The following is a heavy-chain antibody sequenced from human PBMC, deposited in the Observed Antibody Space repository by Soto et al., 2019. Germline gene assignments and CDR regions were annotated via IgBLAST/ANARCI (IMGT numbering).Heavy chain of an antibody. CDR2: MYYSGTT. V-gene: IGHV4-31*03. D-gene: IGHD4-4*01. J-gene: IGHJ5*02. CDR3: ARGNDFRTGWFDP. CDR1: ADSISSGTYY. Sequence: QVQLQESGPGLVKPSQTLSLTCTVSADSISSGTYYWNWIRQHPGKGLEWIGYMYYSGTTYYNPSLQSRLTISGDTSKNQFSLKLSSVTVADTAVYYCARGNDFRTGWFDPWGQGIMVTVSS.